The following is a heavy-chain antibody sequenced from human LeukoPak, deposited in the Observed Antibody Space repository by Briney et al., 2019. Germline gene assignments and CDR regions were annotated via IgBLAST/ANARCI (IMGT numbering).Heavy chain of an antibody. V-gene: IGHV4-31*03. CDR3: ARVYGDYIDY. J-gene: IGHJ4*02. D-gene: IGHD4-17*01. CDR2: IHYSGLT. CDR1: GGSISSGGDC. Sequence: SETLSLTCTVSGGSISSGGDCWRWIRQHPGKGLEWIGYIHYSGLTDYNPSLKSRVTISVDTSKNQFSLKLSSVTAADTAVYFCARVYGDYIDYWGQGTLVTVSS.